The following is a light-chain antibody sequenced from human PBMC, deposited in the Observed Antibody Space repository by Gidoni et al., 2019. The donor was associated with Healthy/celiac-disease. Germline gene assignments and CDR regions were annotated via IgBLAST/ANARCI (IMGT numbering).Light chain of an antibody. Sequence: IQMTQSPSSLSASVGDRVTITCRASQSISNSLAWYQQKPGKAPKLLLYAASRLESGVPSRLSGSGAGTDYTLTSSSLQPEDFATYYCQQYYSTPFTFGPGTKVDIK. V-gene: IGKV1-NL1*01. J-gene: IGKJ3*01. CDR3: QQYYSTPFT. CDR2: AAS. CDR1: QSISNS.